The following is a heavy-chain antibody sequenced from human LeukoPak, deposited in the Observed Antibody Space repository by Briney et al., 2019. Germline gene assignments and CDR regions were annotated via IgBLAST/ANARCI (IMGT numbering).Heavy chain of an antibody. CDR1: GFTFDDYA. V-gene: IGHV3-9*01. CDR3: ARGLFTNTP. Sequence: GRSLRLSCAASGFTFDDYAMHWVRQAPGKGLEWVSGISWNSGSIGYADSVKGRFTISRDNAKNSLFLQMSSLSAEDTAVYYCARGLFTNTPWGQGTLVTVSS. J-gene: IGHJ5*02. D-gene: IGHD2-8*01. CDR2: ISWNSGSI.